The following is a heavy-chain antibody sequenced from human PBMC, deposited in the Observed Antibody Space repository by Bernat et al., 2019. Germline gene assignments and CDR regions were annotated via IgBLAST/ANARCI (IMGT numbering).Heavy chain of an antibody. Sequence: QVQLQQAGPGLVKPSQTLSLTCAISGDSGSSNRATWNWVRQSPSRGLEWLGRAYYRSKWYNEYAVSVKSRITIYPDSSQTHFSLPLHAVPPEHTAVYSCVGSGRARSIAFWGQGTLVTVSS. CDR3: VGSGRARSIAF. CDR1: GDSGSSNRAT. D-gene: IGHD3-10*01. J-gene: IGHJ4*02. V-gene: IGHV6-1*01. CDR2: AYYRSKWYN.